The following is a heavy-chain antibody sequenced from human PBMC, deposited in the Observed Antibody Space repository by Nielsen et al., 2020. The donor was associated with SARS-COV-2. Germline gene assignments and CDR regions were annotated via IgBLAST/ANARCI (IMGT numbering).Heavy chain of an antibody. Sequence: SETLSLTCIVSGASVSSDNWWSWVRQPPGTGLEWLGEVFHSGSSGSTNYNPSLKSRVTISRDTSKNQFSLKLTSVTAADTAVYYCAGDPPPGYYFDSWGQGTPVTVSS. CDR3: AGDPPPGYYFDS. CDR2: VFHSGSSGST. V-gene: IGHV4-4*02. CDR1: GASVSSDNW. J-gene: IGHJ4*02.